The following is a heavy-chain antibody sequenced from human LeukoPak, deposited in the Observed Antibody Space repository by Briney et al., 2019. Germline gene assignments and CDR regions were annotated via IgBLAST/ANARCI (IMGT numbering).Heavy chain of an antibody. CDR1: GFTFSSYG. Sequence: GGSLRLSCAASGFTFSSYGMHWVRQAPGKGLEWVAFIRYDGSNKYYADSVKGRFTISRDNSKNTLYLQMNSLRAEDTAVYYCAKDERLGYNHYYMDVWGKGTTVTVSS. D-gene: IGHD5-12*01. V-gene: IGHV3-30*02. J-gene: IGHJ6*03. CDR3: AKDERLGYNHYYMDV. CDR2: IRYDGSNK.